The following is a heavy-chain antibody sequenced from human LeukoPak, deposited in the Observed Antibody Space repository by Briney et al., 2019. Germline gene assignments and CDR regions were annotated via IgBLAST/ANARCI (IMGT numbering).Heavy chain of an antibody. CDR1: GYTLTELS. CDR3: ATVGVIGRYYYYGMDV. J-gene: IGHJ6*02. CDR2: FDPEDGET. V-gene: IGHV1-24*01. Sequence: ASVKVSCKVSGYTLTELSMHWVRQAPGKGLEWMGGFDPEDGETIYAQKFQGRVTMTEDTSTDTAYMELSILRSEDTAVYYCATVGVIGRYYYYGMDVWGQGTTVTVSS. D-gene: IGHD3-16*02.